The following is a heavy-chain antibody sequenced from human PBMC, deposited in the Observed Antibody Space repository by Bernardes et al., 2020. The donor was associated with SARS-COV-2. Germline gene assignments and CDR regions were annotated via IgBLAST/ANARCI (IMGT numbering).Heavy chain of an antibody. V-gene: IGHV3-66*01. CDR2: IYSGGST. CDR3: AREVYSSSWYLRQDGMDV. Sequence: GGSLRLSCAASGFTVSSNYMSWVRQAPGKGLEWVSVIYSGGSTYYADSVKGRFTISRDNSKNTLYLQMNSLRAEDTAVYYCAREVYSSSWYLRQDGMDVWGQGTTVTVSS. D-gene: IGHD6-13*01. J-gene: IGHJ6*02. CDR1: GFTVSSNY.